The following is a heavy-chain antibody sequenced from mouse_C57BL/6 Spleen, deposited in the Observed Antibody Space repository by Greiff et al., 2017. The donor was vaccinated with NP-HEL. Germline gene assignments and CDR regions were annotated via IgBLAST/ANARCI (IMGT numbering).Heavy chain of an antibody. CDR3: ARGIYLDY. Sequence: QVQLQQPGAELVKPGASVKLSCKASGYTFTSYWMPWVKQRPGQGLEWIGEIDPSDSYTNYNQKFKGKATLTVDTSSSTAYMQLSSLTSEDSAVYYCARGIYLDYWGQGTTLTVSS. CDR2: IDPSDSYT. J-gene: IGHJ2*01. CDR1: GYTFTSYW. V-gene: IGHV1-50*01.